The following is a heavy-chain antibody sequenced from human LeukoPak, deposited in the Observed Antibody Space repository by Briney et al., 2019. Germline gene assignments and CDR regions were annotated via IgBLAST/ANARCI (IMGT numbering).Heavy chain of an antibody. CDR3: ARGVKGSGYEYYFDY. CDR1: GGTFSSYA. D-gene: IGHD5-12*01. J-gene: IGHJ4*02. V-gene: IGHV1-69*13. CDR2: IIPIFGTA. Sequence: ASVKVSCKASGGTFSSYAFSWVRQAPGQGLEWMGGIIPIFGTANYAQKFQGRVTITADESTSTAYMELSSLRSEDTAVYYCARGVKGSGYEYYFDYWGQGTLVTVSS.